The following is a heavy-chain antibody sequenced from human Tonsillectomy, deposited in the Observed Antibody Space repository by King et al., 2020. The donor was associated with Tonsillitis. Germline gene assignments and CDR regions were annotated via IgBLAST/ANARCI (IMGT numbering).Heavy chain of an antibody. CDR1: GFTFSSYA. V-gene: IGHV3-23*04. J-gene: IGHJ4*02. Sequence: VQLVESGGGLVQPGGSLRLSCAASGFTFSSYAMSWVRQAPGKGLEWVSAISGSGGSTYYADSVKGRFTISRDNSKTTLYLQMNSLRAEDTAVYYCAKETYYDFWSGYYYFDYWGQGTLVTVSS. D-gene: IGHD3-3*01. CDR3: AKETYYDFWSGYYYFDY. CDR2: ISGSGGST.